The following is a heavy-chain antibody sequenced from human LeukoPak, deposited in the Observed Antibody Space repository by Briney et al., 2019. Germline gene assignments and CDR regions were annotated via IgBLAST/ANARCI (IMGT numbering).Heavy chain of an antibody. CDR1: GFTFSRNS. CDR3: ARNYSSSSLTYYYYMDV. D-gene: IGHD6-6*01. J-gene: IGHJ6*03. CDR2: ISTSSSYI. V-gene: IGHV3-21*01. Sequence: PGGSLRLSCAASGFTFSRNSMNWVRQAPGKGLEWVSSISTSSSYIYYADSVKGRFTISRDNARNSLYLQMNSLRAEDTAVYYCARNYSSSSLTYYYYMDVWGKGTTVTVSS.